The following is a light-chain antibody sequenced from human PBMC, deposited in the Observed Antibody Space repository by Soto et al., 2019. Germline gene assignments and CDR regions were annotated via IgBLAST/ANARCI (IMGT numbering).Light chain of an antibody. Sequence: DIQMTQSPSSLSSSVGDRVTITCRASQSISNYLNWYQQEPGKAPNLLIYAASRLQSGVPSRFSGSGSGTDFTLTISSLQPEDFATYYCQQSYTSPFTFGPGTKVDIK. CDR2: AAS. J-gene: IGKJ3*01. V-gene: IGKV1-39*01. CDR1: QSISNY. CDR3: QQSYTSPFT.